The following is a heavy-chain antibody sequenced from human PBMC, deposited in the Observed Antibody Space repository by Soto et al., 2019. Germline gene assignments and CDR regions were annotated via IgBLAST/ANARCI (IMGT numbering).Heavy chain of an antibody. V-gene: IGHV4-59*01. CDR3: ARGPPWMDAFDI. D-gene: IGHD5-12*01. CDR2: ISHTGTT. Sequence: ESLKISCKGSGFSFTTYWIAWVRQMPGKGLEWVAYISHTGTTDYNPSLKSRLTISLDTSKNQFSLKLTSVTAADTAVYYCARGPPWMDAFDIWGQGTKVTVSS. J-gene: IGHJ3*02. CDR1: GFSFTTYW.